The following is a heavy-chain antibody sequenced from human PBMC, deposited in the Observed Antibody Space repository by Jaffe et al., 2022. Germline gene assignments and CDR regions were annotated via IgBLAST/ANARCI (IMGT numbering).Heavy chain of an antibody. D-gene: IGHD5-12*01. CDR3: AKDLGYSGYGYYFDY. V-gene: IGHV3-9*01. J-gene: IGHJ4*02. CDR1: GFTFDDYA. Sequence: EVQLVESGGGLVQPGRSLRLSCAASGFTFDDYAMHWVRQAPGKGLEWVSGISWNSGSIGYADSVKGRFTISRDNAKNSLYLQMNSLRAEDTALYYCAKDLGYSGYGYYFDYWGQGTLVTVSS. CDR2: ISWNSGSI.